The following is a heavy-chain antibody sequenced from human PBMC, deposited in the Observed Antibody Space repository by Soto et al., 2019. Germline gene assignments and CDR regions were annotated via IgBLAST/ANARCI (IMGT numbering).Heavy chain of an antibody. D-gene: IGHD3-22*01. J-gene: IGHJ3*02. CDR1: RLTVMSNY. Sequence: GSLRLPGASSRLTVMSNYMTVVRHAPGKGLEWVLVIYSGGSTYYADSVKGRFTISRDNSKNTLYLQMNSLRAADTAVYYCVITMIVVASGAFDIWGQGTMVTV. CDR2: IYSGGST. CDR3: VITMIVVASGAFDI. V-gene: IGHV3-53*01.